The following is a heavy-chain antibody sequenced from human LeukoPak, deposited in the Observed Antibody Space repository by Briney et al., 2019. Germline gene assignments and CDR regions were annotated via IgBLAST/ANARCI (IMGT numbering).Heavy chain of an antibody. Sequence: AASVEVSCKASGGTFSSYAISWVRQAPGQGLEWMGGIIPIFGTANYAQKFQGRVTITADESTSTAYMELSSLRSEDTAVYYCASGRSLEPENDYPAGYGMDVWGQGTTVTVSS. CDR1: GGTFSSYA. D-gene: IGHD3-3*01. V-gene: IGHV1-69*13. J-gene: IGHJ6*02. CDR3: ASGRSLEPENDYPAGYGMDV. CDR2: IIPIFGTA.